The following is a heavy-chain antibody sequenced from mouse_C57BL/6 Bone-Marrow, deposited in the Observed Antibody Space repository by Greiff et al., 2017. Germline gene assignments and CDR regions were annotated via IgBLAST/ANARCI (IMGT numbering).Heavy chain of an antibody. CDR1: GYTFTSYG. CDR3: ATPYYDGSSYQFAY. V-gene: IGHV1-81*01. Sequence: VQLQQSGAELARPGASVKLSCKASGYTFTSYGISWVKQRTGQGLEWIGEIYPRSGNTYYNGKFKGKATLTADKSSSTAYMELSSLTSEDSAVYFCATPYYDGSSYQFAYWGQGTLVTVSA. D-gene: IGHD1-1*01. CDR2: IYPRSGNT. J-gene: IGHJ3*01.